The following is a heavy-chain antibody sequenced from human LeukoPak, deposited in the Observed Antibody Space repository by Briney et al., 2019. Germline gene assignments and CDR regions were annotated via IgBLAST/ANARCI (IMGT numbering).Heavy chain of an antibody. CDR2: ISSGSTI. CDR3: ARGPPIYCSGGSCYDY. Sequence: RGSLRLSCAASGFTFSDYYMSWIRQAPGKGLEWVSYISSGSTIYYADSVKGRFTISRDNAKNSLYLQMNSLRAEDTAVYYCARGPPIYCSGGSCYDYWGQGTLVTVSS. CDR1: GFTFSDYY. D-gene: IGHD2-15*01. V-gene: IGHV3-11*01. J-gene: IGHJ4*02.